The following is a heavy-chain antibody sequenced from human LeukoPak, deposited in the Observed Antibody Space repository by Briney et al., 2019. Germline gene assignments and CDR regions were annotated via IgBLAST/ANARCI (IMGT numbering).Heavy chain of an antibody. J-gene: IGHJ4*02. D-gene: IGHD3-16*01. CDR3: ARDRLRLGELPILNKKNNYFDY. CDR2: TSSSGSTI. CDR1: GFTFSSYE. V-gene: IGHV3-48*03. Sequence: GGSLRLSCAASGFTFSSYEMNWVRQAPGKGLEWVSYTSSSGSTIYYADSVKGRFTISRDNAKNSLYLQMNSLRAEDTAVYYCARDRLRLGELPILNKKNNYFDYWGQGTLVTVSS.